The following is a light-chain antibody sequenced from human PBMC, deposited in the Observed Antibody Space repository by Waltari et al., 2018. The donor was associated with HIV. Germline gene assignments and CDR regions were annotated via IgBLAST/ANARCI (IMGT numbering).Light chain of an antibody. Sequence: HSALTQPASVSGSPGQSITISCTRTRSAVVVYKYFSWFQQHPGKAPKLMIYYIIKRPSGVSNRFSGSKSGNTASLTISGLQAEDEADYYCCSYAGSSTLMFGGGTKVTVL. CDR3: CSYAGSSTLM. J-gene: IGLJ3*02. CDR2: YII. CDR1: RSAVVVYKY. V-gene: IGLV2-23*02.